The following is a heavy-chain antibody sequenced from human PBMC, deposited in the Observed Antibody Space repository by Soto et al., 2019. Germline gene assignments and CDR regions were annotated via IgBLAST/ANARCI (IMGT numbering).Heavy chain of an antibody. J-gene: IGHJ4*02. CDR2: ISSDGSST. D-gene: IGHD6-13*01. Sequence: GGYLRLSCAASGFTFSTYWMHWVRQAPGKGLVWVSSISSDGSSTTYADSVKGRFTISRDNAKDTLYLQMNSLRAEDTAVYYCSRGGDSSGWLLDYWGRGSLV. CDR1: GFTFSTYW. V-gene: IGHV3-74*01. CDR3: SRGGDSSGWLLDY.